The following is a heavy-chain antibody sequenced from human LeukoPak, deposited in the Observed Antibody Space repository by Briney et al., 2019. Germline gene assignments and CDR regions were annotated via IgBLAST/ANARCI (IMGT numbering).Heavy chain of an antibody. Sequence: GRSLRLSCAASGFTFSSYAMHWGRQAPGKGLEWVAVISYDGSNKYYADSVKGRFTISRDNSKNTLYLQMNSLRAEDTAVYYCARDRVAVGARNPWADYYYGMDVWGQGTTVTVSS. CDR3: ARDRVAVGARNPWADYYYGMDV. CDR2: ISYDGSNK. D-gene: IGHD1-26*01. V-gene: IGHV3-30*04. J-gene: IGHJ6*02. CDR1: GFTFSSYA.